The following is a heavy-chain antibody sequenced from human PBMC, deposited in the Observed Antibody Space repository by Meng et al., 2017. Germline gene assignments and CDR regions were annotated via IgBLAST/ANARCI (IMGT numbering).Heavy chain of an antibody. V-gene: IGHV4-34*01. J-gene: IGHJ4*02. CDR2: INHSGST. D-gene: IGHD1-26*01. CDR1: GGSFSGYY. Sequence: GSLRLSCAVYGGSFSGYYWSWIRQPPGKGLEWIGEINHSGSTNYNPSLKSRVTISVDTSKNQFSLKLSSVTAADTAVYYCARRKIVGATVEDYWGQGTPVTVSS. CDR3: ARRKIVGATVEDY.